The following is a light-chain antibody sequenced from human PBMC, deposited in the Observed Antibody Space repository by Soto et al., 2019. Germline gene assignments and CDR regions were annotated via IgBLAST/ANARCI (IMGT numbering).Light chain of an antibody. CDR3: QQSYSTPWT. Sequence: DIQMTQSPSSLSASVRDRVSITCRASQSISNYLSWYQQMPGKAPKLLIYAASTLRSGVSSRFSGSGSGADFTLTISSLQPDDFATYYCQQSYSTPWTFGQGTKVEVK. J-gene: IGKJ1*01. V-gene: IGKV1-39*01. CDR1: QSISNY. CDR2: AAS.